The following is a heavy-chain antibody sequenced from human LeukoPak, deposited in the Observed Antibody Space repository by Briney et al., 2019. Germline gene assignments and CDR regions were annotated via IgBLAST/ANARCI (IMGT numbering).Heavy chain of an antibody. D-gene: IGHD4-23*01. Sequence: GGSLRLSCAGSGFNFQYAWMTWVRQAPGKGPEWVGSIKSKRDGETTDYTTLVKSRFSISRDDSKNTVYLQMNSLRTEDTAVYYCTSLVGSPTYWGQGTLVAVSS. J-gene: IGHJ4*02. CDR2: IKSKRDGETT. CDR1: GFNFQYAW. V-gene: IGHV3-15*01. CDR3: TSLVGSPTY.